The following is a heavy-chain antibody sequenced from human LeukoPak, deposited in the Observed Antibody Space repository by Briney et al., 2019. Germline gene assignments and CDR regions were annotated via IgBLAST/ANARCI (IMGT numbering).Heavy chain of an antibody. D-gene: IGHD3-10*01. CDR2: IGSNSDTI. CDR3: ARPDYYRGAESYGGDY. CDR1: VFAFSSYA. J-gene: IGHJ4*02. Sequence: GGSLRLARVASVFAFSSYAMNLVRHAPGKGLEWVSYIGSNSDTIHPDSVKGRFTISRDHAKNSLSLQMNSLRGEGTAVYYCARPDYYRGAESYGGDYWGQGTLVTVSS. V-gene: IGHV3-48*01.